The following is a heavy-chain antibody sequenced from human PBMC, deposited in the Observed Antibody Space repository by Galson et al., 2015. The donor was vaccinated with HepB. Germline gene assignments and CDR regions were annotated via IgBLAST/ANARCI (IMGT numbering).Heavy chain of an antibody. J-gene: IGHJ4*02. CDR2: IIPIFGTA. Sequence: SCKASGGTFSSYAISWVRQAPGQGLEWMGGIIPIFGTANYAQKFQGRVTITADKSTSTAYMELSSLRSEDTAVYYCASLSTIFGVAPFSYRGQGTLVTVSS. D-gene: IGHD3-3*01. CDR1: GGTFSSYA. CDR3: ASLSTIFGVAPFSY. V-gene: IGHV1-69*06.